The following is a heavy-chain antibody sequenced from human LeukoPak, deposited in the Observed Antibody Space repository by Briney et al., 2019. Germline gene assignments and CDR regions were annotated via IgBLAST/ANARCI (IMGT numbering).Heavy chain of an antibody. CDR1: GFTFSSYA. D-gene: IGHD3-10*01. Sequence: GGSLRLSCAASGFTFSSYAMSWVRQAPGKGLEWVSAISGSGGSTYYADSVKGRFTISRDNSKNTLYLQMNSLRAEDTAVYYCAKDGGYGSGSYYSNNWFDPWGQGTLVTVSS. CDR3: AKDGGYGSGSYYSNNWFDP. J-gene: IGHJ5*02. V-gene: IGHV3-23*01. CDR2: ISGSGGST.